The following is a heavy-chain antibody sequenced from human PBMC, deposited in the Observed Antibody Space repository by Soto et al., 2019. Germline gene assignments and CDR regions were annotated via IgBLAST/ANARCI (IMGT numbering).Heavy chain of an antibody. J-gene: IGHJ6*03. Sequence: GGSLRLSCAASGFNLRSYAMSWVRQTPGKGLEWVSFVTGRDDFTYHAASVEGRFTISKDNSKNTLYLQMNSLRAEDTAVYYCAKHLATSSGPYHYLDVWGNGTTVTVSS. V-gene: IGHV3-23*01. D-gene: IGHD5-12*01. CDR1: GFNLRSYA. CDR3: AKHLATSSGPYHYLDV. CDR2: VTGRDDFT.